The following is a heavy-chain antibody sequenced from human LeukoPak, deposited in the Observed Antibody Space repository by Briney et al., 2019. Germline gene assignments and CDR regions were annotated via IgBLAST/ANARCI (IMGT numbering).Heavy chain of an antibody. CDR3: ARGQGYESYYYMDV. Sequence: GGSLRLSCAASGFTFSSYSMNWVRQAPGKGLEWVAVISYDGSNKYYADSVKGRFTISRDNSKHTLYLQMNSLRAEDTAVYYCARGQGYESYYYMDVWGKGTTVSVSS. D-gene: IGHD2-2*01. CDR1: GFTFSSYS. CDR2: ISYDGSNK. J-gene: IGHJ6*03. V-gene: IGHV3-30*03.